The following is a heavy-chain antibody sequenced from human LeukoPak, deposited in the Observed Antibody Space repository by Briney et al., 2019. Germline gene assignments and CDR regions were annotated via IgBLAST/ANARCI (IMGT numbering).Heavy chain of an antibody. Sequence: PGGSLRLSCSASGFTFSSYAMSWVRQAPGKGLEWVSAISGSGGSIYYADSVKGRFTISRDNAKNSLYLQMNSLRAEDTAVYYCARDQYDFWSDAYGGDAFDIWGQGTMVTVSS. CDR2: ISGSGGSI. CDR3: ARDQYDFWSDAYGGDAFDI. CDR1: GFTFSSYA. V-gene: IGHV3-23*01. D-gene: IGHD3-3*01. J-gene: IGHJ3*02.